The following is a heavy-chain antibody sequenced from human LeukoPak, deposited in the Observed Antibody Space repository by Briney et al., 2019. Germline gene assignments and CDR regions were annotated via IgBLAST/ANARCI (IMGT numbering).Heavy chain of an antibody. CDR1: GGSISSYY. J-gene: IGHJ3*02. CDR2: IYYSGST. Sequence: SETLSLTCTVPGGSISSYYWSWIRQPPGKGLEWIGYIYYSGSTNYNPSLKSRVTISVDTSKNQFSLKLSSVTAADTAVYYCAREGRNYDILTGYYDAFDIWGQGTMVTVSS. V-gene: IGHV4-59*01. CDR3: AREGRNYDILTGYYDAFDI. D-gene: IGHD3-9*01.